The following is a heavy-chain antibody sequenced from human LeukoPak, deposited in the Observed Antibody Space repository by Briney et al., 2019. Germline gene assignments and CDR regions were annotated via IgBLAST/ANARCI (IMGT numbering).Heavy chain of an antibody. J-gene: IGHJ4*02. V-gene: IGHV4-4*07. CDR1: GGSISSDY. D-gene: IGHD6-13*01. Sequence: SETLSLTCTVSGGSISSDYWSWIRQPAGKGLEWIGRIYSTGSTNYNPSLKSRVTMSVDTSKNQFSLRLRSVTAADTAVYYCARQIASAGTAGFDFWGQGALVTVSS. CDR3: ARQIASAGTAGFDF. CDR2: IYSTGST.